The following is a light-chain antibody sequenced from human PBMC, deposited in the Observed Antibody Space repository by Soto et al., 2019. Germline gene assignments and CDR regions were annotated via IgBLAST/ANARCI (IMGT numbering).Light chain of an antibody. J-gene: IGKJ1*01. V-gene: IGKV3-20*01. CDR3: QQYGGSPWT. Sequence: EIVLTQSPGTLSLSPGERSTLSCRASQSVRSTYLAWYQQKPGQAPRLLISGASSRATGIPDRFSGSGSGTDFTLTITRLEPEDFAVYYCQQYGGSPWTFGQGTKGDIK. CDR2: GAS. CDR1: QSVRSTY.